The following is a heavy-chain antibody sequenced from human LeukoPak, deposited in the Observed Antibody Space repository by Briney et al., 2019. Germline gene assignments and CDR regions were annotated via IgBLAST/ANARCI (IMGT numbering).Heavy chain of an antibody. CDR3: AREVIVGASRHAFDI. D-gene: IGHD1-26*01. J-gene: IGHJ3*02. Sequence: SETLSLTCTVSGGSISSYYWSWIRQPAGKGLEWIGRIYTSGSTNYNPSLKSRVTMSVDTSKNQFSLKLSSVTAADTAVYYCAREVIVGASRHAFDIWGQGTMVTVSS. V-gene: IGHV4-4*07. CDR2: IYTSGST. CDR1: GGSISSYY.